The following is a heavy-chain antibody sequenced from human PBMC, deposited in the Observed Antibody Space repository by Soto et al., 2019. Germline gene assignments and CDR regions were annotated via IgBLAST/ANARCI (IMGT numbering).Heavy chain of an antibody. CDR1: GGSISSYY. Sequence: PSETLSLTCTVSGGSISSYYWSWIRQPAGKGLEWIGRIYTSGSTNYNPSLRSRVTMSVDTSKNQFSLKLSSVTAADTAVYYCAREHRGRNRYYYDSSGYYWVIGYWGQGTLVTVSS. J-gene: IGHJ4*02. D-gene: IGHD3-22*01. CDR2: IYTSGST. V-gene: IGHV4-4*07. CDR3: AREHRGRNRYYYDSSGYYWVIGY.